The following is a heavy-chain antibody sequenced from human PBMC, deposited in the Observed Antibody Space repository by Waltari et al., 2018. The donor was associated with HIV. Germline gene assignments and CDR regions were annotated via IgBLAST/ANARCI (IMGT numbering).Heavy chain of an antibody. J-gene: IGHJ4*02. CDR3: TRTVSSYKYYFDY. Sequence: VHLLESGGGLVQPGGSLRLSCAASGFTFSSYSVNWVRQAPGKGLEWISYISYSSSRMYDRDSVQGRFTIARDNSKMSLYLQMDSLRADETAVYYCTRTVSSYKYYFDYWGQGTLVTVSS. V-gene: IGHV3-48*04. D-gene: IGHD6-13*01. CDR1: GFTFSSYS. CDR2: ISYSSSRM.